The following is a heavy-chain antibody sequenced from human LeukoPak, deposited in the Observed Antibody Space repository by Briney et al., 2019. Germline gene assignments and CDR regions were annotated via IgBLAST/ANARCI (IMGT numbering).Heavy chain of an antibody. J-gene: IGHJ5*02. CDR3: ARAHGSVRGNLHWFDP. CDR2: IYYSGGT. CDR1: GGSISSGDYY. Sequence: PSQTLSLTCTVSGGSISSGDYYWSWIRQPPGKGLEWIGYIYYSGGTYYNPSLKSRVTISVDTSKNQFSLKLSSVTAADTAVYYCARAHGSVRGNLHWFDPWGQGTLVTVSS. V-gene: IGHV4-30-4*01. D-gene: IGHD3-10*01.